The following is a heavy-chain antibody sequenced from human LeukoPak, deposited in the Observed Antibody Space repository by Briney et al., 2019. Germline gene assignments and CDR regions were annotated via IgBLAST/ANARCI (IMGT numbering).Heavy chain of an antibody. Sequence: PGGSLRLSCAASGFTFSSYGMHWVRQAPGKGLEWVAVIWYDGSNKYYADSVKGRFTISRDNSKNTLYLQMNSLRAEDTAVYYCARDRHDSSGYYIDYWGQGTLVTVSS. J-gene: IGHJ4*02. CDR1: GFTFSSYG. CDR2: IWYDGSNK. V-gene: IGHV3-33*01. CDR3: ARDRHDSSGYYIDY. D-gene: IGHD3-22*01.